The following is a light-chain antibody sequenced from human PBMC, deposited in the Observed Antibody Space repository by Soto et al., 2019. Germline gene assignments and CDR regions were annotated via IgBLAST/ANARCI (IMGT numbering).Light chain of an antibody. J-gene: IGLJ2*01. V-gene: IGLV1-40*01. CDR1: SSNIGAGYD. Sequence: QSVLTQPPSVSGAPGQRVTISCTGSSSNIGAGYDVHWYQQLPGTAPKLLIYGNSNRPSGVPDRFSGSKSGTSASLAITGLQAEDEPDYYCQSYDSSLSGSKFGGGTKLTVL. CDR3: QSYDSSLSGSK. CDR2: GNS.